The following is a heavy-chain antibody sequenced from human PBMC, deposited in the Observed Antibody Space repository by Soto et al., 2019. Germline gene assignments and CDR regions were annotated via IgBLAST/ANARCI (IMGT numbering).Heavy chain of an antibody. CDR3: ANVEHMNTSLLLDY. J-gene: IGHJ4*02. V-gene: IGHV3-23*01. Sequence: GGSLRLSCAASGFTFSSFAMTWVRQAPGKGLEWVSTIGSSGNKTYYADSVKGRFTISRDNSKNTLYLQMSSLRAEDTAMYFCANVEHMNTSLLLDYWCQGIQVNVS. CDR2: IGSSGNKT. D-gene: IGHD3-16*01. CDR1: GFTFSSFA.